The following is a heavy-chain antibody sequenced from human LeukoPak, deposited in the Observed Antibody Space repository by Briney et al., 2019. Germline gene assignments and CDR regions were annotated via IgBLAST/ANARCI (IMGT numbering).Heavy chain of an antibody. V-gene: IGHV4-4*02. J-gene: IGHJ4*02. CDR3: AREMGYSYGLDY. CDR2: IYHSGST. CDR1: GGSISSSNW. D-gene: IGHD5-18*01. Sequence: PSETLSLTCAVSGGSISSSNWWSWVRQPPGKGLEWIGEIYHSGSTNYNPSLKSRVTISVDTSKNQFSLKLSSVTAADTAVYYCAREMGYSYGLDYWGQGTLVTVSS.